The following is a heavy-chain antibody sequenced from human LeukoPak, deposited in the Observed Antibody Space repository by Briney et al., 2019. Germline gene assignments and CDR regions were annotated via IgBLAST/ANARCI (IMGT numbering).Heavy chain of an antibody. Sequence: SETLSLNCAVDGGSFSGYYWSWIRQPPGRGLEWVGEINHSGSTNYNPSLKSRVTISVDTSKNQFSLKLSSVTAADTAVYYCARDPYYYDSSGGNWYFDLWGRGTLVTVSS. CDR2: INHSGST. CDR1: GGSFSGYY. CDR3: ARDPYYYDSSGGNWYFDL. J-gene: IGHJ2*01. D-gene: IGHD3-22*01. V-gene: IGHV4-34*01.